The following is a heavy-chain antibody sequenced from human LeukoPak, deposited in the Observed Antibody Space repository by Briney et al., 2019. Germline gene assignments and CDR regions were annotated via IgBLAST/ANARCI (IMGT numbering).Heavy chain of an antibody. CDR3: ARGGNNVLLWFFDP. CDR1: GGTFSSYA. CDR2: IIPILGIA. D-gene: IGHD3-10*01. J-gene: IGHJ5*02. Sequence: SVKVSCKASGGTFSSYAISWVRQAPEQGLEWMGRIIPILGIANYAQKFQGRVTITADKSTSTAYMELSSLRSEDTAVYYCARGGNNVLLWFFDPWGQGTLVTVSS. V-gene: IGHV1-69*04.